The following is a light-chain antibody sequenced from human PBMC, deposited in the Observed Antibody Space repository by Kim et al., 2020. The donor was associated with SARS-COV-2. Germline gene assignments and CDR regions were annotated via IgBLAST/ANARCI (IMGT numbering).Light chain of an antibody. CDR1: QSVSTN. CDR2: DVS. Sequence: VSPGERATLSCRASQSVSTNLAWYQQKPGQAPRLLIYDVSIRATGVPVRFSGSGSGTEFTLTISNLQSEDFAVYHCQQYNKWFALSFGGGTKLEI. CDR3: QQYNKWFALS. J-gene: IGKJ4*01. V-gene: IGKV3-15*01.